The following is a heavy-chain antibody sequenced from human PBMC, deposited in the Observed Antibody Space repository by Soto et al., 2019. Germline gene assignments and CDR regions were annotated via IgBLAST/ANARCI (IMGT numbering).Heavy chain of an antibody. Sequence: QLQLQESGPGLVKPSETLSLTCTVSGGSNSTYYWNWIRQPPGKGLEWIGDIYYSGRTNYNPSLKSRVAISVDMSKNQFSLILSSVTPADTAVYYCARGRGYSGQRRGWFDPWGRGTLVNVSS. D-gene: IGHD5-12*01. V-gene: IGHV4-59*01. CDR1: GGSNSTYY. J-gene: IGHJ5*02. CDR3: ARGRGYSGQRRGWFDP. CDR2: IYYSGRT.